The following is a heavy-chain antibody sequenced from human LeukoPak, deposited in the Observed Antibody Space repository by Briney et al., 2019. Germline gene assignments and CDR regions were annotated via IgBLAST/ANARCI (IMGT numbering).Heavy chain of an antibody. J-gene: IGHJ6*03. CDR2: IYTSGST. D-gene: IGHD2-2*01. CDR3: ARDGVIPAAKIYYYYYYMDV. V-gene: IGHV4-61*02. CDR1: GGSISSGSYY. Sequence: SQTLSLTCTVSGGSISSGSYYWSWIRQPAGQGLEWIGRIYTSGSTNYNPSLKSRVTISVDTSKNQFSLKLSSVTAADTAVYYCARDGVIPAAKIYYYYYYMDVWGKGTTVTVSS.